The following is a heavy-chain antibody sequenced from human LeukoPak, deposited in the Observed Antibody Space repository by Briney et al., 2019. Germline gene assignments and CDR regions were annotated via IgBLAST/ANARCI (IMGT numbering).Heavy chain of an antibody. CDR2: INPSSGGT. D-gene: IGHD6-6*01. CDR1: GYIFTDYY. Sequence: GASVKVSCKASGYIFTDYYMHWVRQAPGQGLEWMGWINPSSGGTNYVQKFQGRVTMTRDTSISTAYMELSRLRSDDTAVYYCARDPPGSSASRQIFDIWGQGTMVTVSS. V-gene: IGHV1-2*02. J-gene: IGHJ3*02. CDR3: ARDPPGSSASRQIFDI.